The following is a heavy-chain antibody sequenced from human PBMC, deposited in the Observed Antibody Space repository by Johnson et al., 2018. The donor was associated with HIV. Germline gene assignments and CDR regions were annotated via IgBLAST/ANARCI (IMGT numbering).Heavy chain of an antibody. CDR2: INSDGSST. J-gene: IGHJ3*01. V-gene: IGHV3-74*02. CDR1: GFTFSSYW. CDR3: ARRGITIVADAFDF. Sequence: VQLVESGGGVVQPGGSLRLSCAASGFTFSSYWMHWVRQAPGKGLVWVSRINSDGSSTSYADSVKGRFTISRDNAKNTLYLQMYSLRAEDTAFYYCARRGITIVADAFDFWGQGTVVSVST. D-gene: IGHD3-10*01.